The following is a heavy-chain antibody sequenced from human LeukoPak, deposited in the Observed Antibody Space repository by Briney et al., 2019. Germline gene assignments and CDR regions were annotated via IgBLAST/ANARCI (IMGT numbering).Heavy chain of an antibody. V-gene: IGHV3-48*03. CDR2: ISSSGSRI. CDR1: GFIFNTYE. Sequence: GSLRLSCAAFGFIFNTYEINWVRQAPGKGLEWVSYISSSGSRIYYADSVKGRFTISRDNAKNSLYLQMNSLRAEDTAIYYCARPRSDLYGLDVWGQGTTVIVSS. CDR3: ARPRSDLYGLDV. J-gene: IGHJ6*02.